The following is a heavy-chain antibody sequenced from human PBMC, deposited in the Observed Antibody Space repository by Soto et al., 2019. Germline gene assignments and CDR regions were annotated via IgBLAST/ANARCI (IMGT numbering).Heavy chain of an antibody. D-gene: IGHD3-10*01. Sequence: PSETLSLTCTVSGGSISSYYWSWIRQPPGKGLEWIGYIYYSGSTNYNPSLKSRVTISVDTSKNQFSLKLSSVTAADTAVYYCARGLVRGTYYFDYWGQGTLVTVSS. J-gene: IGHJ4*02. CDR2: IYYSGST. CDR1: GGSISSYY. V-gene: IGHV4-59*01. CDR3: ARGLVRGTYYFDY.